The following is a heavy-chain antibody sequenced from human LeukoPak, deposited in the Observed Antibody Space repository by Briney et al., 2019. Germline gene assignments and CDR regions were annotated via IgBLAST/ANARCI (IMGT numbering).Heavy chain of an antibody. V-gene: IGHV3-9*01. CDR2: ISWNRGSI. CDR3: AKDINGLVGATTTFDY. CDR1: GFTFDDYA. D-gene: IGHD1-26*01. J-gene: IGHJ4*02. Sequence: PGRSLRLSCAASGFTFDDYAMHWVRQAPGKGLEWVSGISWNRGSIGYADSVKGRFTISRDNAKNSLYLQMNSLRAEDTALYYCAKDINGLVGATTTFDYWGQGTLVTVSS.